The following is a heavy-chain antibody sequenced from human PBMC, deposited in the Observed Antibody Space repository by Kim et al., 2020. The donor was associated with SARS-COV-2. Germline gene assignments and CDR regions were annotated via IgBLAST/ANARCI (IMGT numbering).Heavy chain of an antibody. D-gene: IGHD6-19*01. V-gene: IGHV3-9*01. Sequence: GGSLRLSCAASGFTFDDYAMHWVRQAPGKGLEWVSGISWNSGSIGYADSVKGRFTISRDNAKNSLYLQMNSLRAEDTALYYCAKSGWMTMGLFDYWGQGTLVTVSS. CDR2: ISWNSGSI. CDR3: AKSGWMTMGLFDY. J-gene: IGHJ4*02. CDR1: GFTFDDYA.